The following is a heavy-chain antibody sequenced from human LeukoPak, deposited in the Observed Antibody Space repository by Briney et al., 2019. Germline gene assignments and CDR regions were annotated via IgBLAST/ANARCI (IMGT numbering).Heavy chain of an antibody. Sequence: ASVKVSCKASGYTFTGYYMHWVRQAPGQGLEWMGWINPNSGGTNYAPTFQGRVTMTRDTSISTAYMELSRLTSDDTTIYYCATTLHIVVVTWHAFDIWGQGTMATVSS. J-gene: IGHJ3*02. CDR2: INPNSGGT. V-gene: IGHV1-2*02. CDR1: GYTFTGYY. CDR3: ATTLHIVVVTWHAFDI. D-gene: IGHD2-21*02.